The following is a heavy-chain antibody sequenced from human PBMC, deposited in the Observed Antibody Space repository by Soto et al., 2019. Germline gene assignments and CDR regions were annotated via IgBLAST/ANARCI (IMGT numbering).Heavy chain of an antibody. V-gene: IGHV3-30*18. J-gene: IGHJ5*02. CDR1: GFTFSSYG. CDR3: AKDCSGSYSGWYNWFDP. Sequence: QVQLVESGGGVVQPGRSLRLSCAASGFTFSSYGMHWVRQAPGKGLEWVAVISYDGSNKYYADSVKGRFTISRDNSKNTLYLQMNSLRAEDTAVYYCAKDCSGSYSGWYNWFDPWGQGTLVTVSS. D-gene: IGHD1-26*01. CDR2: ISYDGSNK.